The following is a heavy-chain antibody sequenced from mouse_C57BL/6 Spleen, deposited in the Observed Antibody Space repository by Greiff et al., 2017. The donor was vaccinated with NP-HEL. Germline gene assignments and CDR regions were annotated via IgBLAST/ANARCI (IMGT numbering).Heavy chain of an antibody. J-gene: IGHJ2*01. CDR2: IRNKANGYTT. Sequence: EVMLVESGGGLVQPGGSLSLSCAASGFTFTDYYMSWVRQPPGKALEWLGFIRNKANGYTTEYSASVKGRFTISRDNSQSILYLQMNALRAEDSATYYCARSGPDYYGSSFFDYWGQGTTLTVSS. V-gene: IGHV7-3*01. D-gene: IGHD1-1*01. CDR3: ARSGPDYYGSSFFDY. CDR1: GFTFTDYY.